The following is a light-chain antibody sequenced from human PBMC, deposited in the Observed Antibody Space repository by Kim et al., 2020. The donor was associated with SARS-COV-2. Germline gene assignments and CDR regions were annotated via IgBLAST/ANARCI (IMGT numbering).Light chain of an antibody. V-gene: IGKV2D-29*01. Sequence: DIVMTQTPLSLSVAPGQPASIFCKSSQSLVHSDGNTYLYWYLQKAGQPPQLLIHEVSKRFSGVPDRFSGSGSGTDFTLKISRVEAEDVGIYYCKHIIQVPWTFGQGTKVDIK. CDR1: QSLVHSDGNTY. J-gene: IGKJ1*01. CDR2: EVS. CDR3: KHIIQVPWT.